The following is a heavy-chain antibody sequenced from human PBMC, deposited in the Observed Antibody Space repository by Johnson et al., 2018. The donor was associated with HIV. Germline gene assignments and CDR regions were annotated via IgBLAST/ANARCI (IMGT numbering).Heavy chain of an antibody. CDR1: GFTVSSNY. D-gene: IGHD1-26*01. CDR2: ISGRGGST. V-gene: IGHV3-23*04. CDR3: ARDLVVGDHSTPLTHAFDI. J-gene: IGHJ3*02. Sequence: VQLVESGGGLVQPGGSLRLSCAASGFTVSSNYMSWVRQAPGKGLEWVSAISGRGGSTYYADSVKGRFTISRDNSKNTLYLQMHSLRAEDTAVYYCARDLVVGDHSTPLTHAFDIWGQGTMVTVSS.